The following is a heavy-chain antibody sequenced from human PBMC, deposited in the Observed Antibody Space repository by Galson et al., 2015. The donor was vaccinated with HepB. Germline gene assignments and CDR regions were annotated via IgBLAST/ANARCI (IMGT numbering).Heavy chain of an antibody. V-gene: IGHV1-3*01. CDR3: ARSYFGYCSGGSPCWEYYYYGMDV. Sequence: SVKVSCKASGYTFTSYAMHWVRQAPGQRLEWMGWINAGNGNTKYSQKFQGRVTITRDTSASTAYMELSSLRSEDTAVYYCARSYFGYCSGGSPCWEYYYYGMDVWGQGTTVTVSS. CDR2: INAGNGNT. CDR1: GYTFTSYA. D-gene: IGHD2-15*01. J-gene: IGHJ6*02.